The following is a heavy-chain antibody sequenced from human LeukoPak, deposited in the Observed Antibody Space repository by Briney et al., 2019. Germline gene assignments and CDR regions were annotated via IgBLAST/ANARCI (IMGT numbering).Heavy chain of an antibody. CDR3: ATLPGGDTAMVDY. CDR1: GYTFTGYY. CDR2: INPNSGGT. J-gene: IGHJ4*02. D-gene: IGHD5-18*01. V-gene: IGHV1-2*02. Sequence: ASVKVSCKASGYTFTGYYMHWVRQAPGQGLEWMGWINPNSGGTNYAQKFQGRVTMTSDTSISTAYMELSRLRSDDTAVYYCATLPGGDTAMVDYWGQGTLVTVSS.